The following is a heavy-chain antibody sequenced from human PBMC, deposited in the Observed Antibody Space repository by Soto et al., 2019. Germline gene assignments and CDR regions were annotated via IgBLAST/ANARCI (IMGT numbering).Heavy chain of an antibody. V-gene: IGHV1-18*01. CDR2: ISAHNGNT. CDR3: ARGRYGDY. D-gene: IGHD1-1*01. Sequence: QVHLVQSGAEVKKPGASVKVSCKGSGYIFTTYGITWVRQAPGQGLEWMGWISAHNGNTNYAQKLQGRVTVTRDTSTSTAYMELTTLSSDDTVVYYCARGRYGDYWGQGALVTVSS. CDR1: GYIFTTYG. J-gene: IGHJ4*02.